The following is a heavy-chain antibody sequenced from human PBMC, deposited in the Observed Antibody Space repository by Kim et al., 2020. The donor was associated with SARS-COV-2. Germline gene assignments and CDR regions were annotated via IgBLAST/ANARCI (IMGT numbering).Heavy chain of an antibody. Sequence: GGSLRLSCAASGFTFSSYWMSWVRQAPGKGLEWVANIKQDGSEKYYVDSVKGRFTISRDNAKNSLYLQMNSLRAEDTAVYYCARDRRITIFGVVNNWFDPWGQGTLVTVSS. CDR2: IKQDGSEK. V-gene: IGHV3-7*03. CDR3: ARDRRITIFGVVNNWFDP. J-gene: IGHJ5*02. CDR1: GFTFSSYW. D-gene: IGHD3-3*01.